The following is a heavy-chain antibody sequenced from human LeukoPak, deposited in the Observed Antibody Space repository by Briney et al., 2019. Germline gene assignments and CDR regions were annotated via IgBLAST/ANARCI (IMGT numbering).Heavy chain of an antibody. CDR3: AREPTAAGYADY. Sequence: GGSLRLSCAASGFTFSTYAMSWVRQAPGKGLEWVSAISGSGTRTYYADSVKGRFTVSRDNSKNTLYLQMNSLRAEDTAIYYCAREPTAAGYADYWGQGTLATVSS. J-gene: IGHJ4*02. V-gene: IGHV3-23*01. CDR2: ISGSGTRT. CDR1: GFTFSTYA. D-gene: IGHD3-16*01.